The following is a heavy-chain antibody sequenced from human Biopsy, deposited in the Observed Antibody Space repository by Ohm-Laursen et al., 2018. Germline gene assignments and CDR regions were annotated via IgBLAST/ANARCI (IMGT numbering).Heavy chain of an antibody. J-gene: IGHJ6*02. Sequence: VSSVKVSCNASGDTFTTSAISWVRQVPGQGLDWMGRIIPILGTVDYGQNFQGRVTIRADTSTTFLELTSLRYDDTAVYYCASGDIGGIGLDVWGQGTTVTVSS. CDR3: ASGDIGGIGLDV. D-gene: IGHD3-10*01. V-gene: IGHV1-69*04. CDR2: IIPILGTV. CDR1: GDTFTTSA.